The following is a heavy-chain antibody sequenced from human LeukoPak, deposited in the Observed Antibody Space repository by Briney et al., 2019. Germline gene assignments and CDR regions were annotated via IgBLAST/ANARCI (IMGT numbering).Heavy chain of an antibody. CDR2: ISYSGYT. Sequence: SETLSLTCTVSGGSIRSYYWNWIRQAPGKGLEWVGFISYSGYTSYSPSLKSRVAISVGTAKSQFSLRLNSMTAADTAIYYCARGRNDNGGMFFDSWAQGNLVTVSS. D-gene: IGHD4-23*01. CDR1: GGSIRSYY. V-gene: IGHV4-59*01. J-gene: IGHJ4*02. CDR3: ARGRNDNGGMFFDS.